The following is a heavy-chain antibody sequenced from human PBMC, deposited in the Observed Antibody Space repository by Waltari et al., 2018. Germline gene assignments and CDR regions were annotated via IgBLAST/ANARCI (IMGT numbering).Heavy chain of an antibody. CDR3: VTHSSNYYFAMDV. J-gene: IGHJ6*02. CDR1: AFSVSGTY. CDR2: ITSGGKT. Sequence: EVQLVESGGGLVQSGGSLRLSCEASAFSVSGTYMSWVRQAPGKGLGWVQVITSGGKTYYGDSVRGRFTMSRHDSKNTVYLQMDNLRPEDTAVFYCVTHSSNYYFAMDVWGPGTTVTVSS. V-gene: IGHV3-53*04. D-gene: IGHD3-22*01.